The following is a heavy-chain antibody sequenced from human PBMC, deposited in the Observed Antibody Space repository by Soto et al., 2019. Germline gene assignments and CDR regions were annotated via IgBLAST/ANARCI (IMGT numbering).Heavy chain of an antibody. CDR2: IHSSGTF. V-gene: IGHV4-4*07. CDR1: GASISNAY. D-gene: IGHD5-12*01. CDR3: ARDNIVSKGYGMDV. Sequence: QVQLQESGPGLVKPSETLSLTCTVSGASISNAYWSWIRQAAGKRLEWIGRIHSSGTFNYNPSLKSRVSISRDTSKNQISLKLSSVTAADTAVYCCARDNIVSKGYGMDVWGQGTTVTVSS. J-gene: IGHJ6*02.